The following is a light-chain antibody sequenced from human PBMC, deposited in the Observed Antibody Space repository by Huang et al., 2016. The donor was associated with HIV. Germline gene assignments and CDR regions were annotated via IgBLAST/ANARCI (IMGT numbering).Light chain of an antibody. CDR1: QDINNF. CDR3: QQYYSYRT. J-gene: IGKJ1*01. CDR2: AAS. V-gene: IGKV1-8*01. Sequence: AIRMTQSPSSLSASTGDRLNITCRASQDINNFLACYQQKPGKAPNLLIYAASSLETGVPSRFSGSGSGTEFNLSISCRQSEDFATYYCQQYYSYRTFGQGTQVEIK.